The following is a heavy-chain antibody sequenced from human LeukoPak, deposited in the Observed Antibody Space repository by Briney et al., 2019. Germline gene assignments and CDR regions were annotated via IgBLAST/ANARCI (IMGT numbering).Heavy chain of an antibody. CDR1: GGSFSDYY. D-gene: IGHD3-22*01. V-gene: IGHV4-34*01. CDR2: INHSGST. Sequence: KPSETLSLTCAVYGGSFSDYYWSWMRQPPGKGLEWIGEINHSGSTNYNPSLKSRVTISVDTSKNQFSLKLSSVTAADTAVYYCAYSSGYQQHWGQGTLVTASS. J-gene: IGHJ1*01. CDR3: AYSSGYQQH.